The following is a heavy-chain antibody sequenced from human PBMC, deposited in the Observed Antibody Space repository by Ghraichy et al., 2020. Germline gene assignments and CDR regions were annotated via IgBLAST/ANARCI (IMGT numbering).Heavy chain of an antibody. J-gene: IGHJ4*02. CDR1: GDSISRKNFY. D-gene: IGHD3-10*01. V-gene: IGHV4-39*01. Sequence: SQTLSLTCSVSGDSISRKNFYWAWIRQSPGKGLEWIGSIYYSGSTYYTPSLKSRVTISVDTSKSQFSLKLYSVTAADTAVYYCARHASTQFGSGSQPSLFFDYWGQGILVTVSS. CDR3: ARHASTQFGSGSQPSLFFDY. CDR2: IYYSGST.